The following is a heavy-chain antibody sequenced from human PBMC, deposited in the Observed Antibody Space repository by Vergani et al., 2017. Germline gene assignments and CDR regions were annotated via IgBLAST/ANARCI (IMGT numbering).Heavy chain of an antibody. CDR3: ARDCTSGGCPDNYGMDV. Sequence: EGQLVESGGGLVKPGGSLRLSCAASEFTFSDCSMSWVRQAPGKGLEWVAFIGSSGPYINYADSVKGRFIISRDNTNNSLFLQLRSLRAEDAAVYYCARDCTSGGCPDNYGMDVWGQGATVTVSS. D-gene: IGHD2-8*01. J-gene: IGHJ6*02. CDR1: EFTFSDCS. CDR2: IGSSGPYI. V-gene: IGHV3-21*02.